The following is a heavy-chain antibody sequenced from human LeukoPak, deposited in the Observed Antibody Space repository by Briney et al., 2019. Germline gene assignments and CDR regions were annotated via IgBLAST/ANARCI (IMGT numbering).Heavy chain of an antibody. CDR3: ARFARGSRETYYYDSSGYYVGAFDI. V-gene: IGHV4-59*08. CDR2: IYYSGST. Sequence: SETLSLTCTVSGGSISSYYWSWIRQPPGKGLEWIGYIYYSGSTNYNPSLKSRVTISVDTSKNQFSLKLSSVTAADTAVYYCARFARGSRETYYYDSSGYYVGAFDIWGQGTMVTVSS. CDR1: GGSISSYY. J-gene: IGHJ3*02. D-gene: IGHD3-22*01.